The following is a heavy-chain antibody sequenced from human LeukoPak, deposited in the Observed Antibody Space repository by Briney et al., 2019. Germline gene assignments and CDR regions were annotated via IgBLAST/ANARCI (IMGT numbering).Heavy chain of an antibody. J-gene: IGHJ6*02. CDR3: ARAGSTSSNYYYHGMDV. D-gene: IGHD2-2*01. CDR1: GYTFTSYG. CDR2: ISAYNGNT. Sequence: ASVKVSCKASGYTFTSYGISWVRQAPGQGLEWMGWISAYNGNTNYAQKLQGRVTMTTDTSTSTAYMELRSLRSDDTAVYYCARAGSTSSNYYYHGMDVWGQGTTVTVSS. V-gene: IGHV1-18*01.